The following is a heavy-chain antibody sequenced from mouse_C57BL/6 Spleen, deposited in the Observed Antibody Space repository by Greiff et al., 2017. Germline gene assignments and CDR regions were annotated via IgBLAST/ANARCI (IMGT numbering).Heavy chain of an antibody. D-gene: IGHD1-1*01. V-gene: IGHV1-82*01. J-gene: IGHJ2*01. Sequence: QVQLQQSGPELVKPGASVKISCKASGYAFSSSWMNWVKQRPGKGLEWIGRIYPGDGDTNYNGKFKGKATLTADKSSSTAYMQLSSLTSEDSAVYFCALLLRTVGGFDYWGQGTTLTVSS. CDR2: IYPGDGDT. CDR3: ALLLRTVGGFDY. CDR1: GYAFSSSW.